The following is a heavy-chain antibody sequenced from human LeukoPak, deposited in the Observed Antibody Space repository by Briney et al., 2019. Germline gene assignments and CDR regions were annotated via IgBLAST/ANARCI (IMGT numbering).Heavy chain of an antibody. CDR1: GFSFSSYG. Sequence: PGGSLRLSCAASGFSFSSYGMHWVRQAPGKGLEWVAVIWYDGTSKYYADSVKGRFTISRDNSKNTLYLQMNSLRAGDTAVYYCAKDGSGTYSRFDYWGQGTLVTVSS. D-gene: IGHD3-10*01. CDR3: AKDGSGTYSRFDY. CDR2: IWYDGTSK. V-gene: IGHV3-33*06. J-gene: IGHJ4*02.